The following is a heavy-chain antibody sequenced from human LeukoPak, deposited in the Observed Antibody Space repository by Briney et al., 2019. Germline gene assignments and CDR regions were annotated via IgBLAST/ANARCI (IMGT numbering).Heavy chain of an antibody. Sequence: TSETLSLTCAVYGGSFSGYYWSWIRQPPGKGLEWIGEINHSGSTNYNPSLKSRVTISVDTSKNQFSLKLSSVTAADTAVYYCARGSPYYYDSSGLDYWGQGTLVTVSS. V-gene: IGHV4-34*01. J-gene: IGHJ4*02. D-gene: IGHD3-22*01. CDR1: GGSFSGYY. CDR3: ARGSPYYYDSSGLDY. CDR2: INHSGST.